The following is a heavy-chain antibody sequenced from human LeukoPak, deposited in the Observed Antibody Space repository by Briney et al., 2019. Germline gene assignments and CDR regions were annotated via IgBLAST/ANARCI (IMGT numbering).Heavy chain of an antibody. Sequence: ASVKVSCKASGYTFTSYGISWVRQAPGQGLEWMGWINAYNGNTNYAQKLQGRVTMTTDTSTSTAYMELRSLRSDDTAVYYCARFYIAAAGYDAFDIWGQGTMVTVSS. CDR3: ARFYIAAAGYDAFDI. CDR2: INAYNGNT. J-gene: IGHJ3*02. D-gene: IGHD6-13*01. CDR1: GYTFTSYG. V-gene: IGHV1-18*01.